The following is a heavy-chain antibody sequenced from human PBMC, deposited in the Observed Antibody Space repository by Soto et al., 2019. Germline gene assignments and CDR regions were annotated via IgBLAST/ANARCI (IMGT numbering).Heavy chain of an antibody. D-gene: IGHD6-19*01. CDR2: IYASGST. J-gene: IGHJ4*02. CDR1: GDSISGYY. V-gene: IGHV4-4*07. CDR3: ARSGYSSAWYTAFDS. Sequence: LEILSLTCTVSGDSISGYYWNWIRQPAGKGLEWIGRIYASGSTISNRSLRSRVALSVDTSKNQFSLNLNSVTAADTAMYYCARSGYSSAWYTAFDSWSQGTLVTVSS.